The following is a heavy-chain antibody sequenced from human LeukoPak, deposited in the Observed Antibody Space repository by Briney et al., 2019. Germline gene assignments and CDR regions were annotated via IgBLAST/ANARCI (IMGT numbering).Heavy chain of an antibody. J-gene: IGHJ4*02. D-gene: IGHD3-22*01. CDR1: GFTFSNYG. V-gene: IGHV3-23*01. CDR3: TKKITYYYESSGYD. CDR2: ISGSGDIS. Sequence: HAGGSLRLSCAASGFTFSNYGMSWVRQAPGKGLEWVSTISGSGDISYYADSVKGRFTISRDNSKNTLYLQMNSLRAEDTAVYYCTKKITYYYESSGYDWGQGTLVTVSS.